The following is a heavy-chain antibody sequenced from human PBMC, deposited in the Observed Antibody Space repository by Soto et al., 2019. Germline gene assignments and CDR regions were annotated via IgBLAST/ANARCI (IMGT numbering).Heavy chain of an antibody. J-gene: IGHJ4*02. CDR3: ARDQGDDYGGNSLFY. D-gene: IGHD4-17*01. CDR1: GGTFSSYT. CDR2: IIPILGIA. V-gene: IGHV1-69*08. Sequence: QVQLVQSGAEVKKPGSSVKVSCKASGGTFSSYTISWVRQAPGQGLEWMGRIIPILGIANYAQKFQGRVTIXXDXSXXTAYMELSSLRSEDTAVYYCARDQGDDYGGNSLFYWGQGTLVTVSS.